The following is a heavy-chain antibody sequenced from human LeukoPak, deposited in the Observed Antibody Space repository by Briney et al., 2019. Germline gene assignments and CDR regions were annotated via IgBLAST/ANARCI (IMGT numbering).Heavy chain of an antibody. V-gene: IGHV1-8*01. Sequence: ASVKVSCKASGYTFTSYDINWVRQATGQGLEGMGWMNPNSGNTGYAQKFQGRVTMTRNTSISTAYMELSSLRSEDTAVYYCARGPSRVVSAARGKWWFDPWGQGTLVTVSS. CDR1: GYTFTSYD. J-gene: IGHJ5*02. CDR2: MNPNSGNT. D-gene: IGHD2-2*01. CDR3: ARGPSRVVSAARGKWWFDP.